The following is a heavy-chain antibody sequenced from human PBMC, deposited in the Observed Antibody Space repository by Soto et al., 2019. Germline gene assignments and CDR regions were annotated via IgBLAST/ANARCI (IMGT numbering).Heavy chain of an antibody. CDR2: ISYDGSNK. J-gene: IGHJ4*02. D-gene: IGHD3-16*02. Sequence: QVQLVESGGGVVQPGRSLRLSCAASGFTFSSYAMHWVRQAPGKGLEWVAVISYDGSNKYYADSVKGRFTISRDNSKNTLYLQMNSLRAEDTAVYYFAREELSSFDYWGQGTLVTVSS. CDR3: AREELSSFDY. CDR1: GFTFSSYA. V-gene: IGHV3-30-3*01.